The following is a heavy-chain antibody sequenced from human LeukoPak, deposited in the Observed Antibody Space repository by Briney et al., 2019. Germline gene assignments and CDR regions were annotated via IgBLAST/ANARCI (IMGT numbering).Heavy chain of an antibody. CDR1: GGSISSYY. V-gene: IGHV4-4*07. CDR2: IYTSGST. Sequence: PSETLSLTCIVSGGSISSYYWSWIRQPARKGLDWIGRIYTSGSTNYNPYLNSRVTMSLDTSKNQFSLNLSSVTAADTAVYYCARDTSSDAFDIWGQGTMVTVSS. CDR3: ARDTSSDAFDI. J-gene: IGHJ3*02. D-gene: IGHD2-2*01.